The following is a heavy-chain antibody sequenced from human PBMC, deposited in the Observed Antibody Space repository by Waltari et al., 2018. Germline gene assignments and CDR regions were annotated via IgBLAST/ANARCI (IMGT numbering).Heavy chain of an antibody. Sequence: QLQLQESGPRLVRPSETLSLICRVSGVSITSNRHYWAWIRQSPGQGLEWIGTVSYSGTTYISPSLKIRVSVARDPSKNQVSLILGSVTAADMAVYYCATYIGASVGTAAFDVWGQGTMVTVSS. CDR3: ATYIGASVGTAAFDV. V-gene: IGHV4-39*01. J-gene: IGHJ3*01. D-gene: IGHD5-12*01. CDR2: VSYSGTT. CDR1: GVSITSNRHY.